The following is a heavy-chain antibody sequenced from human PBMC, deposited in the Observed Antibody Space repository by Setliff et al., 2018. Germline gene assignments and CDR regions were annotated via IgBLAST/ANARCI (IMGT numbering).Heavy chain of an antibody. J-gene: IGHJ4*02. V-gene: IGHV1-8*02. CDR2: MNPNSGNT. Sequence: ASVKVSCKASGYTFTSYAMNWVRQAPGQGLEWMGWMNPNSGNTGYAQKFQGRVTMTRNTSISTAYMELSSLRSEDTAVYYCATGGTYGSGSSYDYWGQGTLVTVSS. CDR1: GYTFTSYA. D-gene: IGHD3-10*01. CDR3: ATGGTYGSGSSYDY.